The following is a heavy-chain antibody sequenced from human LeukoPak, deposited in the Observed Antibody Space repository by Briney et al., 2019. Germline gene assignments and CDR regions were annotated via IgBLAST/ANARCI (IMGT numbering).Heavy chain of an antibody. CDR1: GFTFSAYY. D-gene: IGHD1-1*01. J-gene: IGHJ3*02. Sequence: ASVKVSCKASGFTFSAYYMHWVRQAPGQGPEWMGWINPYSGGTKYAQRFQGRVTMTLDTSISTAYMELIRLRSDDTAAYFCARSFNWNDPLNDAFDIWGQGTMVTVSS. V-gene: IGHV1-2*02. CDR3: ARSFNWNDPLNDAFDI. CDR2: INPYSGGT.